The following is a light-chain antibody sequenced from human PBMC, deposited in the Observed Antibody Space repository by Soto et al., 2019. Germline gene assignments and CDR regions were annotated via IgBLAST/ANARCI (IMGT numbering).Light chain of an antibody. V-gene: IGLV2-23*02. CDR2: EVS. CDR1: SSDVGIFSL. Sequence: QSVPIQPASVSGSPGQSITISCTGTSSDVGIFSLVSWYQQYPDKAPRLILYEVSKWPSGISHRFSGSKSGNTATLTISGLQAEDEADYYCCSYAGSRTWVFGGGTKLTVL. J-gene: IGLJ3*02. CDR3: CSYAGSRTWV.